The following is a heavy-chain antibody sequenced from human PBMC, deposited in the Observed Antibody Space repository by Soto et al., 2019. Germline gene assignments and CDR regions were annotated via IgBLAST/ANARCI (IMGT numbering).Heavy chain of an antibody. CDR2: IYHSGST. J-gene: IGHJ3*02. Sequence: SETLSLTCAVSGGSISSSNWWSWVRQPPGKGLEWIGEIYHSGSTNYNPSLKSRVTISVDKSKNQFSLKLSSVTAADTAVYYCARELGYCSSTSCYPPNDVFDIWGQGTMVTVSS. V-gene: IGHV4-4*02. CDR3: ARELGYCSSTSCYPPNDVFDI. CDR1: GGSISSSNW. D-gene: IGHD2-2*01.